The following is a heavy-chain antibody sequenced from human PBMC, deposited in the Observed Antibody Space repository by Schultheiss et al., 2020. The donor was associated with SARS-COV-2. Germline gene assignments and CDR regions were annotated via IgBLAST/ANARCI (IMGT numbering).Heavy chain of an antibody. V-gene: IGHV3-23*01. Sequence: GGSLRLSCAASGFTFSSYAMHWVRQAPGKGLEWVSAISGSGGSTYYADSVKGRFTISRDNSKNTLYLQMNSLRVEDTAVYYCARFRQQPFYYMDVWAKGTTVTVSS. CDR2: ISGSGGST. D-gene: IGHD6-13*01. CDR3: ARFRQQPFYYMDV. CDR1: GFTFSSYA. J-gene: IGHJ6*03.